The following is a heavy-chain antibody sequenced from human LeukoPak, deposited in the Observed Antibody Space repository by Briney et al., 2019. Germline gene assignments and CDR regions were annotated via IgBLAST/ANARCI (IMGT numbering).Heavy chain of an antibody. D-gene: IGHD2-2*01. CDR3: ARGGQYQLLGSVGAFDI. CDR1: GFTFGSYS. CDR2: ISSSSSYI. J-gene: IGHJ3*02. V-gene: IGHV3-21*01. Sequence: GGSLRLSCAASGFTFGSYSMNWVRQAPGKGLEWVSSISSSSSYIYYADSVKGRFTISRDNAKNSLYLQMNSLRAEDTAVYYCARGGQYQLLGSVGAFDIWGQGTMVTVSS.